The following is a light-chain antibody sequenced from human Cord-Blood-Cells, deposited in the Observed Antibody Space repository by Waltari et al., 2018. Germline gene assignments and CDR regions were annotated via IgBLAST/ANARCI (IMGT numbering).Light chain of an antibody. CDR3: QQYYSTPPT. J-gene: IGKJ1*01. CDR1: QSVLYSSNNQKY. CDR2: WAS. Sequence: DIVMTQSPDSLAVSLGERATINCKSSQSVLYSSNNQKYLAWYQQKPGQPPTLLIYWASTRESGVPDRFSRSGSGTDFTLTISSLQAEDVAVYYCQQYYSTPPTFGQGTKVEIK. V-gene: IGKV4-1*01.